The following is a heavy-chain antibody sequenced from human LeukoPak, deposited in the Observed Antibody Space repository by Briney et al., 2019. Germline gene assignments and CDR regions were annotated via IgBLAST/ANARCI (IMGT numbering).Heavy chain of an antibody. CDR3: ASQYYYDSSGYYF. CDR2: IYYSGST. J-gene: IGHJ4*02. D-gene: IGHD3-22*01. CDR1: GGSISSDDYY. Sequence: PSETLSLTCTVSGGSISSDDYYWSWIRQPPGKGLEWIGYIYYSGSTYYNPSLKSRVTISVDTSKNQFSLKLSSVTAADTAVYYCASQYYYDSSGYYFWGQGTLVTVSS. V-gene: IGHV4-30-4*08.